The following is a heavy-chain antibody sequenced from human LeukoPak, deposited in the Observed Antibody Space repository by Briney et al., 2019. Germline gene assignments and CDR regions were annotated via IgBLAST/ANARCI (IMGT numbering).Heavy chain of an antibody. D-gene: IGHD3-3*01. Sequence: GGSLRLSCAASGFTFSSYAMPWVRQAPGKRLEWVAVISYDGSNKYYADSVKGRFTISRDNSKNTLYLQMNSLRAEDTAVYYCARNFWSGYYSAFDIWGQGTMVTVSS. CDR1: GFTFSSYA. CDR2: ISYDGSNK. V-gene: IGHV3-30-3*01. J-gene: IGHJ3*02. CDR3: ARNFWSGYYSAFDI.